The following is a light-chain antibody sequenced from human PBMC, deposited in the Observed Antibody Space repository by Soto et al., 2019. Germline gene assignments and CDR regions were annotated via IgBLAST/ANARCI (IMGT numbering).Light chain of an antibody. CDR2: AAS. CDR1: QDIRSR. CDR3: QQLDSYPIT. V-gene: IGKV1-9*01. J-gene: IGKJ5*01. Sequence: IQLTRSPSSLSASVGDRVTITCRASQDIRSRLAWYQQKPGKAPKLLIYAASTLQSGVPSRFSGSGSGTAFTLTISSLQPEDFATYYCQQLDSYPITFGQGTRLEIK.